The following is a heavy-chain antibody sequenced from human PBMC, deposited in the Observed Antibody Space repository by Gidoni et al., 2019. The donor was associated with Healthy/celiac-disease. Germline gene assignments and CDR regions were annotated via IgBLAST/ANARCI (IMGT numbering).Heavy chain of an antibody. CDR1: GFTFSSYW. J-gene: IGHJ3*02. D-gene: IGHD2-15*01. Sequence: EVQLVESGGGLVQPGGSLLLSCAASGFTFSSYWLSWVRQAPGKGLEWVANIKQDGSEKYYVDSVKGRFTISRDNAKNSLYLQMNSLRAEDTAVYYCARYGGVVVAAHPNDAFDIWGQGTMVTVSS. CDR3: ARYGGVVVAAHPNDAFDI. V-gene: IGHV3-7*01. CDR2: IKQDGSEK.